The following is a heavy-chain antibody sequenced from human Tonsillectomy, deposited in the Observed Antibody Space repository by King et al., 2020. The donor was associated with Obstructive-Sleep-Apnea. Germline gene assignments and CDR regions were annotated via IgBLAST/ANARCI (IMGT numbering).Heavy chain of an antibody. CDR2: ISAYNGNT. CDR3: AREGGIDSSGWLDYYYGMDV. V-gene: IGHV1-18*04. CDR1: GYTFTSYG. J-gene: IGHJ6*02. Sequence: QLVQSGAEVKKPGASVKVSCKASGYTFTSYGISWVRQAPGQGLEWMGWISAYNGNTNYAQKLQGRVTMTTDTSTSTAYMELRSLRSDDTAVYYCAREGGIDSSGWLDYYYGMDVWGQGTTVTVSS. D-gene: IGHD6-19*01.